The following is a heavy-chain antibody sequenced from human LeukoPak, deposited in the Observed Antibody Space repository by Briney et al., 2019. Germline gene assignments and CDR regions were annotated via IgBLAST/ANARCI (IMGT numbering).Heavy chain of an antibody. V-gene: IGHV4-61*02. D-gene: IGHD3-10*01. J-gene: IGHJ4*02. CDR1: GGSISSGSYY. Sequence: SQTLSLTCTVSGGSISSGSYYWSWIRQPAGKGLEWIGRIYTSGSTNYNPSLKSRVTISVDTSKNQSSLKLSSVTAADTAVYYCARLGMVRGDSYFDYWRQGTLVTVSS. CDR3: ARLGMVRGDSYFDY. CDR2: IYTSGST.